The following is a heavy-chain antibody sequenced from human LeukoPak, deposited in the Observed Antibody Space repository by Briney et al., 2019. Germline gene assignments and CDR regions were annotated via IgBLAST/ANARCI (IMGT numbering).Heavy chain of an antibody. V-gene: IGHV3-48*01. Sequence: PGGSLRLSCAASGFTFSSYSMNWVRQAPGKGLEWVSYISSSSSTIYYADSVKGRFTISRDNAKNSLYLQMNSLRAEDTAVYYCARDLSYGYVLPYYFDYWGQGTLITVSS. CDR3: ARDLSYGYVLPYYFDY. CDR2: ISSSSSTI. CDR1: GFTFSSYS. J-gene: IGHJ4*02. D-gene: IGHD5-18*01.